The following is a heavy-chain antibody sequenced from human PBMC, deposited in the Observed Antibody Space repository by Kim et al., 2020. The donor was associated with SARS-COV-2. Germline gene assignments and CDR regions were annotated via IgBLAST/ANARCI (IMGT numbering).Heavy chain of an antibody. J-gene: IGHJ6*02. CDR2: ISVYNGNT. Sequence: ASVKVSCKASGYTFTSYGISWVRQAPGQGLEWMGWISVYNGNTNYAQKLQGRVTMTTDTSTSTAYMELRSLRSDDTAVYYCARDPAPIVLMVYAMGYYYYGMDVWGQGTTVTVSS. D-gene: IGHD2-8*01. CDR3: ARDPAPIVLMVYAMGYYYYGMDV. CDR1: GYTFTSYG. V-gene: IGHV1-18*01.